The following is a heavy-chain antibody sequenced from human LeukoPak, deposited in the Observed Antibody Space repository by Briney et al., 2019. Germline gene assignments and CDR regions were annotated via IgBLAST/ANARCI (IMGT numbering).Heavy chain of an antibody. D-gene: IGHD2-8*02. CDR2: IYSADSGGNA. V-gene: IGHV3-66*01. CDR3: ANVRVG. CDR1: GFTVRSNY. J-gene: IGHJ4*02. Sequence: GGSLRLSCTASGFTVRSNYMSWVRQAPEKGLEWVSIIYSADSGGNAYYADSLKGRFTISRDNAKSSLYLQMNSLRAEDTAVYYCANVRVGWGQGTLVTVPS.